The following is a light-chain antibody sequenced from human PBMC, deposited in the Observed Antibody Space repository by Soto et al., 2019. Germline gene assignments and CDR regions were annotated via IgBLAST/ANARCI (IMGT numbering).Light chain of an antibody. J-gene: IGKJ2*01. Sequence: DIVMTQSPDSLAVSLGERATINCKSSQSVLYSSNNKNYLAWYRQKPGQPPKLLISWASTRESGVPDRFSGSGSGTDFTLTISSLQAGDVAVYYCQQYYSTPYTFGQGTKLEIK. CDR1: QSVLYSSNNKNY. V-gene: IGKV4-1*01. CDR3: QQYYSTPYT. CDR2: WAS.